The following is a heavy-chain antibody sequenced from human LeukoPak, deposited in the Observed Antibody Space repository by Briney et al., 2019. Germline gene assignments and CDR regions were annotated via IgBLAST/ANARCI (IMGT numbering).Heavy chain of an antibody. CDR2: ISSSGDTT. CDR3: ARVWDL. V-gene: IGHV3-11*01. D-gene: IGHD1-26*01. J-gene: IGHJ4*02. CDR1: GGSINSDYYY. Sequence: LSLTCTVSGGSINSDYYYWSWIRQAPGKGLEWISYISSSGDTTHYADSVEGRFTISRDNAKKSLYLQMNSLRAEDTAVYYYARVWDLWGQGTLVTVSS.